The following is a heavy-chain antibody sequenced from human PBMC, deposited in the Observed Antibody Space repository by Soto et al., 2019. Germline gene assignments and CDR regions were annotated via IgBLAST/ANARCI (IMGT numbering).Heavy chain of an antibody. CDR1: GFTFSSYS. Sequence: EVQLVESGGGLVKPGGSLRLSCAASGFTFSSYSMNWVRQAPGKGLEWVSSISSSSSYIYYADSVKGRFTISRDNAKNSRYLQMKSLRAEDTAVYYCARARVSYRYYGMDVWGQGTTVTVSS. CDR3: ARARVSYRYYGMDV. CDR2: ISSSSSYI. D-gene: IGHD1-26*01. V-gene: IGHV3-21*01. J-gene: IGHJ6*02.